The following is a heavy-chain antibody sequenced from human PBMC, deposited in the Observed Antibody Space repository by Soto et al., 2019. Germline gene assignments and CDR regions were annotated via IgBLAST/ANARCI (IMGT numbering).Heavy chain of an antibody. CDR2: TRNKANSYTT. D-gene: IGHD2-15*01. CDR1: GFTFSDHY. CDR3: ARDLGVAYAPGRYFDF. V-gene: IGHV3-72*01. J-gene: IGHJ2*01. Sequence: EVQLVESGGGLVQPGGSLRLSCAASGFTFSDHYMDWVRQAPGKGLEWVGRTRNKANSYTTEYAASVKGRFTISRDDSKNSLYLQMNSLKTEDTAVYYCARDLGVAYAPGRYFDFWGRGTLVTVSS.